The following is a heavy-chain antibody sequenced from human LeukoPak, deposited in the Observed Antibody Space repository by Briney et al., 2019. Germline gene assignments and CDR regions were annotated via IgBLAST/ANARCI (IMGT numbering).Heavy chain of an antibody. CDR1: GFTFSSYG. V-gene: IGHV3-33*06. Sequence: GGSLRLSCAASGFTFSSYGMHWVRQAPGKGLEWVAVIWYDGSNKYYADSVKGRFTISRDNSKNTLYLQMNSLRAEDTAVYYCAKCETYYYGSGSYHFDCWGQGTLVTVSS. CDR2: IWYDGSNK. CDR3: AKCETYYYGSGSYHFDC. D-gene: IGHD3-10*01. J-gene: IGHJ4*02.